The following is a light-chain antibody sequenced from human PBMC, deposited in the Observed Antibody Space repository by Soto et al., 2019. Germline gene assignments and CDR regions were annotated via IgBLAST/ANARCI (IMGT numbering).Light chain of an antibody. Sequence: DIQMTQSPSSLSASVGDRVTLTCRASQVINNFLAWYQQKPGKVPKLLIYAASTLQSGVPSRLSGSGSGTDFTLTISSLQPEDVATYYCQKYDSVPLTFGGGTKVEIK. CDR3: QKYDSVPLT. CDR1: QVINNF. CDR2: AAS. V-gene: IGKV1-27*01. J-gene: IGKJ4*01.